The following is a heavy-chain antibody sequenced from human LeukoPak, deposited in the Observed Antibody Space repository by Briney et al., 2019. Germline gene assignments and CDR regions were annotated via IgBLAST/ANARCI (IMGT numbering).Heavy chain of an antibody. Sequence: GASVKVSCKASGYTFTSYDINWVRQATGQGLEWMGWMNPNSGNTGYAQKFQGRVTITRNTSISTAYMELSSLRSEDTAVYYCARAKDKGLWLSYYYMDVWGKGTTVTVSS. CDR1: GYTFTSYD. V-gene: IGHV1-8*03. CDR3: ARAKDKGLWLSYYYMDV. J-gene: IGHJ6*03. D-gene: IGHD3-22*01. CDR2: MNPNSGNT.